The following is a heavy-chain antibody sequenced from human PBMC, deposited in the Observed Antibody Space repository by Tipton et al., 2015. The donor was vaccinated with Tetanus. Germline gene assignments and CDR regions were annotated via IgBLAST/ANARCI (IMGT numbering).Heavy chain of an antibody. J-gene: IGHJ6*02. CDR1: GGSISSGGYY. CDR2: IYYSGST. Sequence: TLSLTCTVSGGSISSGGYYWSWIRQHPGKGLEWIGYIYYSGSTYYNPSLKSRVTISVDTSKNQFSLKLSSVTAADTAVYYCARGSLWFGENMDVWGQGTTVTVSS. CDR3: ARGSLWFGENMDV. D-gene: IGHD3-10*01. V-gene: IGHV4-31*03.